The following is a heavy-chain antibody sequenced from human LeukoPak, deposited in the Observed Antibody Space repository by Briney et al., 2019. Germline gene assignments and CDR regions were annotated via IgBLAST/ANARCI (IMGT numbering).Heavy chain of an antibody. CDR3: ARVAEAAAFDS. CDR1: GFTFSIYS. CDR2: ISSSSRYI. Sequence: GGSLRLSCAASGFTFSIYSMNWVRQAPGKGLEWVSSISSSSRYIYYADSMKGRFTISRDNSKNSLYLQMNSLRAEDTAVYYCARVAEAAAFDSWGQGTLVTVSS. D-gene: IGHD6-13*01. V-gene: IGHV3-21*06. J-gene: IGHJ4*02.